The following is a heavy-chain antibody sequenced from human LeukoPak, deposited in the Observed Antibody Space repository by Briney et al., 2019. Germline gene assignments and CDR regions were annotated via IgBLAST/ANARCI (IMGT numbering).Heavy chain of an antibody. CDR2: INHSGST. CDR3: ARGPYVRYFY. CDR1: GGSFSGYY. V-gene: IGHV4-34*01. J-gene: IGHJ4*02. D-gene: IGHD3-9*01. Sequence: SETLSLTCAVYGGSFSGYYWSWIRQPPGKGLEWIGEINHSGSTNYNPTLKSRVTISVDTSKNQFSLKLSSVTAADTAVYYCARGPYVRYFYWGQGTLVTVSS.